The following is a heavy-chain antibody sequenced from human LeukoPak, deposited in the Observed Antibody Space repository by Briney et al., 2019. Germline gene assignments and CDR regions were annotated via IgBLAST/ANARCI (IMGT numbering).Heavy chain of an antibody. J-gene: IGHJ3*02. CDR1: GFSVGTNY. D-gene: IGHD2-15*01. Sequence: GGSVRLSCAASGFSVGTNYMTWVRQAPGKGLEWVSVIYSGDNTYYADSVKGRFTISRDTPKNTLYLQMNSLRAEDTAVYYCARDTGSGYCSGGRCRGAFDIWGQGTMVTVSS. V-gene: IGHV3-53*01. CDR3: ARDTGSGYCSGGRCRGAFDI. CDR2: IYSGDNT.